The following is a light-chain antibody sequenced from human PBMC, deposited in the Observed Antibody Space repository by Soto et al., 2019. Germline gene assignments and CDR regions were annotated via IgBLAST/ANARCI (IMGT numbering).Light chain of an antibody. CDR1: QSISSW. V-gene: IGKV1-5*01. CDR3: QQYNSWLT. Sequence: GDRVTITCRASQSISSWLAWYQQKPGKAPKLLIYDASSLESGVPSRFSGSGSGTEFTLTISSLQPDDFATYYCQQYNSWLTFGQGTKVEIK. CDR2: DAS. J-gene: IGKJ1*01.